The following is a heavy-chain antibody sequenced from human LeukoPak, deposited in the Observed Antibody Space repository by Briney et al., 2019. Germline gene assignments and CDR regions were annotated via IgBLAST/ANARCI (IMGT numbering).Heavy chain of an antibody. J-gene: IGHJ4*02. Sequence: KPSETLSLTCTVSGGSISSYYRSWIRQPAGKGLEWIGRIYTSGSTNYNPSLKSRVTMSVDTSKNQFSLKLSSVTAADTAVYYCAGRGDGPYSSSWSPFDYCGQGTLVTVSS. V-gene: IGHV4-4*07. CDR3: AGRGDGPYSSSWSPFDY. CDR1: GGSISSYY. D-gene: IGHD6-13*01. CDR2: IYTSGST.